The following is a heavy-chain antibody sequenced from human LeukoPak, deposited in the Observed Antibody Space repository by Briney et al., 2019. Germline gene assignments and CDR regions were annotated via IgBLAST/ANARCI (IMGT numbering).Heavy chain of an antibody. CDR1: GFTFSSYA. D-gene: IGHD5-18*01. V-gene: IGHV3-30-3*01. CDR2: ISYDGSNK. J-gene: IGHJ4*02. Sequence: GRSLRLSCAASGFTFSSYAMRWVRQAPGKGLEWVAVISYDGSNKYYADSVKGRFTISRDNSKNTLYLQMNSLRAEDTAVYYCARPTWIQLWSHFDYWGQGTLVTVSS. CDR3: ARPTWIQLWSHFDY.